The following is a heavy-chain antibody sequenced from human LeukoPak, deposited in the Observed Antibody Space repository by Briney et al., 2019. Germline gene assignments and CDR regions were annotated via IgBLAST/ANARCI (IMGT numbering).Heavy chain of an antibody. J-gene: IGHJ4*02. D-gene: IGHD6-13*01. CDR2: INTDGSSP. CDR3: ARGRVTSSWYYFDY. CDR1: GFTFSSYW. Sequence: GGSLRLSWAASGFTFSSYWMHWVRQAPGKGLVWVSRINTDGSSPTYVDSVRGRFTISRDNAKNTLYLQINSLRAEDTAVYYCARGRVTSSWYYFDYWGQGALVTVSS. V-gene: IGHV3-74*01.